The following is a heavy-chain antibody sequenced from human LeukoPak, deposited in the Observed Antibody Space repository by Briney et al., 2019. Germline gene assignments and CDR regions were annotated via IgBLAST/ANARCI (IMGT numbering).Heavy chain of an antibody. D-gene: IGHD6-19*01. CDR3: ARLPVAVPGTYSDY. V-gene: IGHV4-59*08. Sequence: SETLSLTCTVSGGTISSYYWNWIRQPPGKGLEWIGYIHYSGSTKYNPSLKSRVTISVDTSKNQFSLKLSSVTAADTAVYYCARLPVAVPGTYSDYWGQGTLVTVSS. CDR2: IHYSGST. CDR1: GGTISSYY. J-gene: IGHJ4*02.